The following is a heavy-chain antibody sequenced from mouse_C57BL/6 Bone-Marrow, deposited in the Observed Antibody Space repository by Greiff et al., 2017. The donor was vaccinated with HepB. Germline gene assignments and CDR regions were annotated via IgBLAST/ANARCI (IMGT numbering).Heavy chain of an antibody. CDR3: ARSIYYDYDWYFDV. CDR1: GFTFSDFY. D-gene: IGHD2-4*01. CDR2: SRNKANDYTT. J-gene: IGHJ1*03. Sequence: EVMLVESGGGLVQSGRSLRLSCATSGFTFSDFYMEWVRQAPGKGLEWIAASRNKANDYTTEYSASVKGRFIVSRDTSQSILYLQMNALRAEDTAIYYCARSIYYDYDWYFDVWGTGTTVTVSS. V-gene: IGHV7-1*01.